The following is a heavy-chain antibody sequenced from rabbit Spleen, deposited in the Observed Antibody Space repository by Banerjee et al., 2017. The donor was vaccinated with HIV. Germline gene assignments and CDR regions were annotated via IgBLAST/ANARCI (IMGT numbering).Heavy chain of an antibody. CDR3: ARDSGTSFSSYGMDL. CDR1: GFSFSYSDY. D-gene: IGHD8-1*01. CDR2: IGAGVSSTT. Sequence: QEQLEESGGDLVKPEASLTLTCTASGFSFSYSDYMCWVRQPPGKGPEWIACIGAGVSSTTYYATWAKGRFTISKTSSTTVTLQMTSLTAADTATYFCARDSGTSFSSYGMDLWGPGTLVTVS. V-gene: IGHV1S45*01. J-gene: IGHJ6*01.